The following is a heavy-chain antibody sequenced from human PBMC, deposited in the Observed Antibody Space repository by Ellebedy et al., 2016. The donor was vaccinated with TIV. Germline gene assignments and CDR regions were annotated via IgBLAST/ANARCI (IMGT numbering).Heavy chain of an antibody. CDR1: GYTFTSYY. CDR2: INPSGGST. D-gene: IGHD6-19*01. CDR3: ARGTSGWYHNDAFDI. J-gene: IGHJ3*02. Sequence: ASVKVSCXASGYTFTSYYMHWVRQAPGQGLEWMGIINPSGGSTSYAQKFQGRVTITADESTSTAYMELSSLRSEDTAVYYCARGTSGWYHNDAFDIWGQGTMVTVSS. V-gene: IGHV1-46*01.